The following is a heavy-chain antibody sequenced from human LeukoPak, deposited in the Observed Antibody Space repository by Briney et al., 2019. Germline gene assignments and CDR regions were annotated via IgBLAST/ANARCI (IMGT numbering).Heavy chain of an antibody. Sequence: TSETLSLTCTVSGGSISSSSYYWGWIRQPPGKGLEWIGSIYYSGSTYYNPSLKSRVTISVDTSKNQFSLKLSSVTAADTAVYYCARTRYYYNSRSYGAPYYFDYWGQGTLVTVSS. D-gene: IGHD3-10*01. J-gene: IGHJ4*02. V-gene: IGHV4-39*01. CDR3: ARTRYYYNSRSYGAPYYFDY. CDR1: GGSISSSSYY. CDR2: IYYSGST.